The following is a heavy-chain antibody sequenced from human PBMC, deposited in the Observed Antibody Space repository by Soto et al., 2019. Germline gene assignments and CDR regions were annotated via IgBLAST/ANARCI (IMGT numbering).Heavy chain of an antibody. CDR3: TTDKMITFGGVIVPNWFDP. CDR1: VFTFSNAW. J-gene: IGHJ5*02. Sequence: PVGSLRLSCASSVFTFSNAWMSCVRHSPGKWLEWVGRIKSKTDDGTTDYAAPVKGRFTISRDDSKNTLYLQMNSLKTEDTAVYYCTTDKMITFGGVIVPNWFDPWGQGTLVTVS. D-gene: IGHD3-16*02. V-gene: IGHV3-15*01. CDR2: IKSKTDDGTT.